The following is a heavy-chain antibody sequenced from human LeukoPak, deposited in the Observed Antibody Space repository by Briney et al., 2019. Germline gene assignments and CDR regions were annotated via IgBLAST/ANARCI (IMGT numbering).Heavy chain of an antibody. V-gene: IGHV4-30-2*01. CDR1: GGSISSGGYS. J-gene: IGHJ4*02. D-gene: IGHD4-17*01. CDR3: ARGGHDYGDYDYFDY. Sequence: SETLSLTCAVSGGSISSGGYSWSWIRQPPGKGLEWIGYIYHSGSTYYNPSLKSRVTISVDRSKNQCSLKLSSVTAADTAVYYCARGGHDYGDYDYFDYWGQGTLVTVSS. CDR2: IYHSGST.